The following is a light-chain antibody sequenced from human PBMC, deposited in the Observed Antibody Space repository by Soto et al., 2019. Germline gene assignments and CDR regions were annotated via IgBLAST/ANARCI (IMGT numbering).Light chain of an antibody. CDR1: QSVSSSY. V-gene: IGKV3-20*01. Sequence: EIVLTQSPGTLSLSPGERATLSCRASQSVSSSYLAWYQQKPGQAPRLLIYGASSRATGIPDRFSGSASGTDFILTISRLEDEYVALYYCQQYGTLWTFGQGTKVEIK. CDR2: GAS. CDR3: QQYGTLWT. J-gene: IGKJ1*01.